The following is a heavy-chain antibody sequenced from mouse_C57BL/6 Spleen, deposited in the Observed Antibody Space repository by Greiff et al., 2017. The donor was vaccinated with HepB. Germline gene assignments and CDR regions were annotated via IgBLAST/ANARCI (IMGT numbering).Heavy chain of an antibody. CDR3: ARSPYYGSSYRYAMDY. Sequence: EVHLVESGGGLVKPGGSLKLSCAASGFTFSDYGMHWVRQAPEKGLEWVAYISSGSSTIYYADTVKGRFTISRDNAKNTLFLQMTSLRSEDTAMYYCARSPYYGSSYRYAMDYWGQGTSVTVSS. J-gene: IGHJ4*01. V-gene: IGHV5-17*01. CDR1: GFTFSDYG. CDR2: ISSGSSTI. D-gene: IGHD1-1*01.